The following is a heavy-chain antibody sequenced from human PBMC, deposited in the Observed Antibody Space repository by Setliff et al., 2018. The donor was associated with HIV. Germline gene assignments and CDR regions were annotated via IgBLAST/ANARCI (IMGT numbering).Heavy chain of an antibody. CDR3: AKDPRAAVATICDY. D-gene: IGHD5-12*01. CDR2: IGTAGDT. CDR1: GFTFSSYD. V-gene: IGHV3-13*01. Sequence: GGSLRLSCAASGFTFSSYDMHWVRQATGKGLEWVSAIGTAGDTYYPGSVKGRFTISRENAKNSLYLQMNSLRAGDTAVYYCAKDPRAAVATICDYWGQGTLITVSS. J-gene: IGHJ4*02.